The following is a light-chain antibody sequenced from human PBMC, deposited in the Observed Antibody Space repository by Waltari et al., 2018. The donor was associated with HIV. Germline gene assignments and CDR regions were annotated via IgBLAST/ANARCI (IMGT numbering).Light chain of an antibody. CDR3: MQALQTPYS. CDR1: PSLLHSNGYNY. CDR2: LGS. Sequence: VMTQSPLSLPVPPGEPASIPCRSSPSLLHSNGYNYLDWYLQKPGQSPQLLIYLGSNRASGVPDRFSGSGSGTDFTLKISRVEAEDVGVYYCMQALQTPYSFGQGTKLEIK. J-gene: IGKJ2*03. V-gene: IGKV2-28*01.